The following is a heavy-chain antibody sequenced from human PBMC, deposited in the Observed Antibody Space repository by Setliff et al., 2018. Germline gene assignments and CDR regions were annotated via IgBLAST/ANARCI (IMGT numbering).Heavy chain of an antibody. V-gene: IGHV4-61*02. CDR3: ARVDNFWSGPIDY. Sequence: PSETLSLTCTVSGGSVSSRNYYWTWIRQPAGKGLEWIGRIYTSGSTDYDPTLKRRVTITVNTSKNQFSLKLSSVTAADTAVYYCARVDNFWSGPIDYWGQGTLVTSPQ. CDR2: IYTSGST. CDR1: GGSVSSRNYY. D-gene: IGHD3-3*01. J-gene: IGHJ4*02.